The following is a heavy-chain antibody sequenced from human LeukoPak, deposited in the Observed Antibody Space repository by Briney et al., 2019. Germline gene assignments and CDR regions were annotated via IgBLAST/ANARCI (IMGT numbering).Heavy chain of an antibody. CDR2: INHSGST. J-gene: IGHJ4*02. D-gene: IGHD2-2*01. Sequence: SETLSLTCAVYGGSFSGYYWSWIRQPPGEGLEWIGEINHSGSTNYNPSLKSRVTISVDTSKNQFSLKLSSVTAADTAVYYCARVAWDIVVVPAAQFDYWGQGTLVTVSS. CDR1: GGSFSGYY. CDR3: ARVAWDIVVVPAAQFDY. V-gene: IGHV4-34*01.